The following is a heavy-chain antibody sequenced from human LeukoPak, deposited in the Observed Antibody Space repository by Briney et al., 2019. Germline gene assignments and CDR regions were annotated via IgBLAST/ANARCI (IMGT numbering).Heavy chain of an antibody. CDR2: MNRDGSEV. Sequence: GGSLRLSCAASGFTFSYYWMGWVRQAPGKGLEWVATMNRDGSEVAYGNSVRGRFTISRDNSKNTLYLQMNSLRAEDTAVYYCAKEKGGDSSGYSFDYWGQGTLVTVSS. V-gene: IGHV3-7*05. CDR3: AKEKGGDSSGYSFDY. CDR1: GFTFSYYW. D-gene: IGHD3-22*01. J-gene: IGHJ4*02.